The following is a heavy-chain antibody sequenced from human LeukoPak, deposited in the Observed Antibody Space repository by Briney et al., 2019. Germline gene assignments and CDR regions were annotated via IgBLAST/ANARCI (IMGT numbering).Heavy chain of an antibody. CDR3: ASFQRCSTSWYHNYLDS. Sequence: GGSLRLSCAASGFTFSTYWMHWVRQAPGKGLVWVSRINSDGSSTSYADSVKGRFIISRDNAKNTLYLQMNSLRAEDTAVYYHASFQRCSTSWYHNYLDSWGQGTLVTVSS. CDR1: GFTFSTYW. D-gene: IGHD6-13*01. J-gene: IGHJ4*02. CDR2: INSDGSST. V-gene: IGHV3-74*01.